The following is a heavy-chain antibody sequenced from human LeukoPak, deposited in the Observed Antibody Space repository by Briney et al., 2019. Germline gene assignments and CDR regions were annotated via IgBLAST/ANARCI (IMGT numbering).Heavy chain of an antibody. D-gene: IGHD3-10*01. Sequence: SETLSLTCTVSGGSIRSSSYYWGWIRQPPGKGLEWIGSIYYSGSTYYNPSLKSRVTISLDTSRNQFSLKLRSVTAADTAVYYCARGRGVRGGNFDYWGQGTLVTVSS. J-gene: IGHJ4*02. V-gene: IGHV4-39*07. CDR2: IYYSGST. CDR3: ARGRGVRGGNFDY. CDR1: GGSIRSSSYY.